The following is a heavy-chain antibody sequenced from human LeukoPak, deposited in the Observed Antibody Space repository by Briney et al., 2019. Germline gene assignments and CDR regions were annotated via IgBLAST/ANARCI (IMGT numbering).Heavy chain of an antibody. CDR3: ARDRSRGGYRDAFDI. D-gene: IGHD5-18*01. Sequence: QTGGSLRLSCAASGFTFSSYGMHWVRQAPGKGLEWVAVIWYDGSNKYYADSVKGRFTISRDNSKNTLYLQMNSLRAEDTAVYYCARDRSRGGYRDAFDIWGQGTMVTVSS. CDR2: IWYDGSNK. V-gene: IGHV3-33*01. CDR1: GFTFSSYG. J-gene: IGHJ3*02.